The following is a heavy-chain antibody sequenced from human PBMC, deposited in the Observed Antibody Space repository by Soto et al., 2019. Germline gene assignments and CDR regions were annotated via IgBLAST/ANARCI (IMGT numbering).Heavy chain of an antibody. V-gene: IGHV1-3*01. J-gene: IGHJ6*02. D-gene: IGHD4-4*01. CDR1: GYTFTSYA. Sequence: ASVKVSCKASGYTFTSYAMHWVRQAPGQRLEWMGWINAGNGNTKYSQKFQGRVTITRDTSASTAYMELSSLRSEDTAVYYCERDIRATAYYYYGMDVWGQGTTVTVSS. CDR2: INAGNGNT. CDR3: ERDIRATAYYYYGMDV.